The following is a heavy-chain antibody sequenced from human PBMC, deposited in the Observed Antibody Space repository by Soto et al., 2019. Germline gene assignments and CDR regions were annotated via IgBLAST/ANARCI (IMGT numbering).Heavy chain of an antibody. CDR2: IYHSGST. CDR3: ARLRPRCTINGVCYGGYYFDS. CDR1: GGSISIGGYS. J-gene: IGHJ4*02. D-gene: IGHD2-8*01. Sequence: PSDTLSLTCAVSGGSISIGGYSWSWIRHPPGKGLEWIGYIYHSGSTYYNPSLKSRVTISVDRSKNQFSLKLSSVTAADTAMYYCARLRPRCTINGVCYGGYYFDSWGQGTLVTVSS. V-gene: IGHV4-30-2*01.